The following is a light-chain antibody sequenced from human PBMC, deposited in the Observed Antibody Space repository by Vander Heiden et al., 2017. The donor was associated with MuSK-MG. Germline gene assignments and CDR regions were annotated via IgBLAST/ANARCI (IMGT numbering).Light chain of an antibody. Sequence: EIVMTQSPATLSVSLGEWATLSCRASQNVNSNLAWYQQKPGQAPRLVIYGASTRATGIPARFSGSGSGTEFTLTISSLQSEDFAVYSCQQYNNGPLTFGGGTKVEIK. CDR1: QNVNSN. V-gene: IGKV3-15*01. J-gene: IGKJ4*01. CDR3: QQYNNGPLT. CDR2: GAS.